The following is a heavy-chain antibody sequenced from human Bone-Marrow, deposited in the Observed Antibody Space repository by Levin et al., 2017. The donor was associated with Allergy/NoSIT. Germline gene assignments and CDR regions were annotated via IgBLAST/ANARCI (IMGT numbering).Heavy chain of an antibody. CDR3: ARDAGTTNL. V-gene: IGHV3-72*01. J-gene: IGHJ5*02. Sequence: PGGSLRLSCVASGFPFSDHYMDWVRQAPGKGLEWVGRTKNKARGYTTEYAASVQGRFTISRDDSKNSLYLQMNSLKIEDTAVYFCARDAGTTNLWGQGTLVTVSS. CDR1: GFPFSDHY. D-gene: IGHD1-7*01. CDR2: TKNKARGYTT.